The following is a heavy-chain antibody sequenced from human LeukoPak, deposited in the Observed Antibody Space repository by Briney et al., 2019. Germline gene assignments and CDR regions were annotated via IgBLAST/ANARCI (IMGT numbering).Heavy chain of an antibody. V-gene: IGHV1-18*01. J-gene: IGHJ6*03. Sequence: GASVKVSCKASGYTFTSYGISWVRQAPGQGLEWMGWISAYNGNTNYAQKLQGSVTMTTDTSTSTAYMELRSLRSDDTAVYYCARRPRITMVRGNYYYMDVWGKGTTVTVSS. CDR2: ISAYNGNT. D-gene: IGHD3-10*01. CDR3: ARRPRITMVRGNYYYMDV. CDR1: GYTFTSYG.